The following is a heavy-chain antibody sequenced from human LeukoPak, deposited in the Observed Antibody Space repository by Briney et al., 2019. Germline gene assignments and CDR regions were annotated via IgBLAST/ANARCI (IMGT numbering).Heavy chain of an antibody. CDR3: AKDQSNIQLWLLFDY. V-gene: IGHV3-23*01. J-gene: IGHJ4*02. D-gene: IGHD5-18*01. CDR1: GFTFSSYA. Sequence: GGSLRLSCAASGFTFSSYAMSWVRQAPGKGLEWVSAISCSGASTYYADSVKGRFTISRDNSKNTLYLQMNSLRAEDTAVYYCAKDQSNIQLWLLFDYWGQGTLVTVSS. CDR2: ISCSGAST.